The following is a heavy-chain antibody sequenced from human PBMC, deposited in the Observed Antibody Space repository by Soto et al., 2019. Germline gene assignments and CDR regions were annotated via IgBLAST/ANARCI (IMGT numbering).Heavy chain of an antibody. CDR2: IDTDGGGT. Sequence: EVQLVESGGDLVQPGGSLRVSCAASGFTFRSNRIHWVRQAPGKGLEWVSRIDTDGGGTSYADSVKGRFTISTDNAENTVYLQMNGLRVEDTAVYYCATVFDVWGQGTLVTVSS. CDR1: GFTFRSNR. V-gene: IGHV3-74*01. D-gene: IGHD4-17*01. CDR3: ATVFDV. J-gene: IGHJ4*02.